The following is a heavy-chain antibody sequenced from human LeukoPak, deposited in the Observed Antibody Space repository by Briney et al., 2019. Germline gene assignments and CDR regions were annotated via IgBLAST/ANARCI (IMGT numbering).Heavy chain of an antibody. CDR2: ITSSSSYI. CDR1: GFTFSSYS. D-gene: IGHD3-22*01. V-gene: IGHV3-21*01. J-gene: IGHJ4*02. CDR3: ARDNYYDSSGSSFDY. Sequence: TGGSLRLSCAASGFTFSSYSTSWVRQAPGKGLEWVSSITSSSSYIYYADSLKGRFTISRDNAKNSLYLQMNSLRAEDTAVYYCARDNYYDSSGSSFDYWGQGTLVTVSS.